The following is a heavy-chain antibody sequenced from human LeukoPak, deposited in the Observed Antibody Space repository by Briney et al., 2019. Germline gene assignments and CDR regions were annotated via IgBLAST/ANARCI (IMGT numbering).Heavy chain of an antibody. D-gene: IGHD3-22*01. V-gene: IGHV3-33*01. CDR1: GFTFSSYG. Sequence: GGSLRLSCAASGFTFSSYGMHWVRQAPGKGLEWVAVIYYDGSNKYYADSVKGRFTISRDNSKNTLYLQMNSLRAEDTAVYYCARDPTYYYDSSGYIPGFDYWGQGTLVTVSS. CDR3: ARDPTYYYDSSGYIPGFDY. CDR2: IYYDGSNK. J-gene: IGHJ4*02.